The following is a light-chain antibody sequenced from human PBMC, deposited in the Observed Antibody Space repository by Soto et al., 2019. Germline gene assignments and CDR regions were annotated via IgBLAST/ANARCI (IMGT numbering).Light chain of an antibody. CDR3: QQNGSSPFT. J-gene: IGKJ2*01. Sequence: EIVLTQSPGTLSLSPGERATLSCRASQSVSSSYLGWYQKKPGQAPRLLIYGASSRATGIHVRFSGSAAGKDFILTISRLEHEDFAVYCCQQNGSSPFTFGEGTKLEIK. V-gene: IGKV3-20*01. CDR1: QSVSSSY. CDR2: GAS.